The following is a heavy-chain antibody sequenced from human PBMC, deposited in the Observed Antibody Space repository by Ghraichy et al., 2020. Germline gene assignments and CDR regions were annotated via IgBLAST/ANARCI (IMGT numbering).Heavy chain of an antibody. D-gene: IGHD3-10*01. CDR3: ARDFSHTYYYPY. V-gene: IGHV3-21*01. Sequence: GGSLRLSCAASGFTFSSYSMNWVRQAPGKGLEWVSSISSSSSYIYYADSVKGRFTISRDNAKNSLYLQMNSLRAEDTAVYYCARDFSHTYYYPYWGQGTLVTVSS. J-gene: IGHJ4*02. CDR1: GFTFSSYS. CDR2: ISSSSSYI.